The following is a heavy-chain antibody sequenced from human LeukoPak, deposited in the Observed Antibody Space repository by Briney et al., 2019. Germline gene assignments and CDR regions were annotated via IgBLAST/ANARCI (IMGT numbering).Heavy chain of an antibody. D-gene: IGHD2-2*03. Sequence: SETLSLTCAVSGGSINSGGYCWSWIRQPPGKGLEWIGYIYHSGSTYYNSSLKSRVTISVDRSKNQFSLKLSSVTAADTAVYYCARGLFGYCSSTRCPEYFQHWGQGNLVTVSS. V-gene: IGHV4-30-2*01. CDR1: GGSINSGGYC. CDR2: IYHSGST. J-gene: IGHJ1*01. CDR3: ARGLFGYCSSTRCPEYFQH.